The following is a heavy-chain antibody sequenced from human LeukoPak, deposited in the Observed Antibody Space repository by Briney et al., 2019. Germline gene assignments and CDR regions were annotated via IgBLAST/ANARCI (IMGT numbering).Heavy chain of an antibody. CDR1: GFTFSTYN. CDR2: ISSSSGTI. Sequence: GGSLRLSCAASGFTFSTYNMNWVRQAPGKGLEWVSYISSSSGTIYYADSVKGRFTISRDNAKNSLYLQMNSLRAEDTAVYYCARASVYDFWSGYYHTEYFDYWGQGTLVTVSS. CDR3: ARASVYDFWSGYYHTEYFDY. D-gene: IGHD3-3*01. J-gene: IGHJ4*02. V-gene: IGHV3-48*01.